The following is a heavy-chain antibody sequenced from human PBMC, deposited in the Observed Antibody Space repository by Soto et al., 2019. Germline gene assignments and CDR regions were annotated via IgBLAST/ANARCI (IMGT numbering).Heavy chain of an antibody. V-gene: IGHV1-3*01. D-gene: IGHD6-13*01. CDR2: TNAGNGNT. Sequence: AASVKVSCKASGYTFTSYAMHWVRQAPGQRLEWMGWTNAGNGNTKYSQKFQGRVTITRDTSASTAYMELSSLRSEDTAVYYCARERIAAAGDGMDVWGQGTTVTVSS. CDR3: ARERIAAAGDGMDV. CDR1: GYTFTSYA. J-gene: IGHJ6*02.